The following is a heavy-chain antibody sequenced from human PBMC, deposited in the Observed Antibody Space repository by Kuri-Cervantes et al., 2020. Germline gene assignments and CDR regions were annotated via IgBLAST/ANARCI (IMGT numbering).Heavy chain of an antibody. CDR1: GITFDDYA. V-gene: IGHV3-9*01. Sequence: GGSLRLSCAASGITFDDYAMHWVRQAPGKGLEWVSGISWNSGSIGYADSVKGRFTISRDNAKNSLYLQMNSLRDEDTAVYYCARGNGPSPFRLDYWGQGTPVTVSS. CDR3: ARGNGPSPFRLDY. J-gene: IGHJ4*02. CDR2: ISWNSGSI. D-gene: IGHD2-21*01.